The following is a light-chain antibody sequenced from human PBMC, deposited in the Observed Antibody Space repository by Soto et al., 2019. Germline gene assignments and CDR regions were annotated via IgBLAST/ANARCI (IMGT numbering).Light chain of an antibody. V-gene: IGKV1-5*01. Sequence: DIQMTQSPSTLSASVGDRVTITCRASQSISSWLAWYQQKPGKAPKLLIYDASSLESGVPSRFSGSESGTEFTLAISSLQPDDFATYYCQQYNSYSTFGQGTKVDIK. CDR1: QSISSW. CDR3: QQYNSYST. CDR2: DAS. J-gene: IGKJ1*01.